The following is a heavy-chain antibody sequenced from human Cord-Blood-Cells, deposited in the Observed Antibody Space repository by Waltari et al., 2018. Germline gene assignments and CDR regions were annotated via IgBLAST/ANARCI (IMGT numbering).Heavy chain of an antibody. CDR1: AYTFTSYD. D-gene: IGHD1-26*01. Sequence: QVQLVQSGAEVKKPGASVKVSCKASAYTFTSYDINWVRQATGQGREWMGWMNTNSGNTCHAQKCQGRGTMTRNTSRSTADMGRSSLRAEGTAVYYWARGRYSGSWGQGTLVTVSS. CDR3: ARGRYSGS. CDR2: MNTNSGNT. J-gene: IGHJ4*02. V-gene: IGHV1-8*01.